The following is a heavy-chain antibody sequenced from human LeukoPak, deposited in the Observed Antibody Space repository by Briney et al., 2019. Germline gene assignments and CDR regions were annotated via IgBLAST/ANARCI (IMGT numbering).Heavy chain of an antibody. D-gene: IGHD4-17*01. J-gene: IGHJ3*02. Sequence: GGSLRLSCAASGFTFSIYWMTWVRQAPGKGLEWVANIKQDGGETYYADSVKGRFTISRDNAKNSLYLQMNSLRAEDTAVYYCARYNYGDFFLHTFDIWGQGTMVTVSS. CDR3: ARYNYGDFFLHTFDI. CDR1: GFTFSIYW. CDR2: IKQDGGET. V-gene: IGHV3-7*01.